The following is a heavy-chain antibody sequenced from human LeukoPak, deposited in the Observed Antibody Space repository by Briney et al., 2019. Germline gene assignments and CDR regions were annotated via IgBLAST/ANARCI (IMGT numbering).Heavy chain of an antibody. V-gene: IGHV3-48*01. Sequence: EPGGSLRLSCAASGFRFSSYSMNWVRQAPGKGLEWVSYISHTGSTMSYADSVKGRFTISRDNSKNTLYLQMNSLRAEDTAVYYCATSPPPTRITMIVVASDYWGQGTLVTVSS. CDR2: ISHTGSTM. CDR3: ATSPPPTRITMIVVASDY. J-gene: IGHJ4*02. CDR1: GFRFSSYS. D-gene: IGHD3-22*01.